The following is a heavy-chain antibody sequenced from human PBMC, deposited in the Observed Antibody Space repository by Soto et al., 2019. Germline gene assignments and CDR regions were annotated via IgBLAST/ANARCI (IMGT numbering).Heavy chain of an antibody. V-gene: IGHV3-30*03. CDR2: ISYDGSNK. CDR1: GFTFSSYG. J-gene: IGHJ4*02. Sequence: GGSLRLSCAASGFTFSSYGMHWVRQAPGKGLEWVAVISYDGSNKYYADSVKGRFTISRDNSKNTLYLQMNSLRAEDTAVYYCATRARMPKFDYWGQGTLVTVSS. CDR3: ATRARMPKFDY. D-gene: IGHD2-2*01.